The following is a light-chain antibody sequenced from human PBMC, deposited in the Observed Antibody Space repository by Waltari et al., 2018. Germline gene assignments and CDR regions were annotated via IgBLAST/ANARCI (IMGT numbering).Light chain of an antibody. CDR1: STAVGGSKS. V-gene: IGLV2-11*01. CDR2: DVS. J-gene: IGLJ3*02. CDR3: CSYAGSPSWV. Sequence: QSAMTQPRPVSGSPGQSVTISCTGTSTAVGGSKSVSWYQQHPGKAPKLMIYDVSPRPSGVPDRFSVSKSGNTASLTISGLQAEDEADYYCCSYAGSPSWVFGAGTKLTVL.